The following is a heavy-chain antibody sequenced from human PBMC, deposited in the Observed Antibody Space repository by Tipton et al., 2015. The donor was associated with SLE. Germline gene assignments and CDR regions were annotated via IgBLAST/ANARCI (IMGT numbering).Heavy chain of an antibody. CDR3: ARAGQWLYSDAFDI. J-gene: IGHJ3*02. V-gene: IGHV4-34*01. Sequence: TLSLTCAVYGGSFSGYYWSWIRQPPGKGLKWIGEINHSGSTNYNPSLKSRVTISVDTSKNHFSLKLSSVAAADTAVYYCARAGQWLYSDAFDIWGQGTMVTVSS. CDR2: INHSGST. D-gene: IGHD6-19*01. CDR1: GGSFSGYY.